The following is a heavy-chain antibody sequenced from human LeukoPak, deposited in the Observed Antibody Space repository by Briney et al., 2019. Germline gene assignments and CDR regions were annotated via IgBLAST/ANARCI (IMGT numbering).Heavy chain of an antibody. J-gene: IGHJ4*02. CDR3: AKDGDILGAAYYFDY. Sequence: PGGSLRLSCAASGFTFSRYGMHWVRQAPGKGLEWVAVISYDGKNKYSVDSVKGRFTIYRDNSKNTLYLQMNSLRAEDTAVYYCAKDGDILGAAYYFDYWGQGTLVTVSS. CDR1: GFTFSRYG. V-gene: IGHV3-30*18. CDR2: ISYDGKNK. D-gene: IGHD1-26*01.